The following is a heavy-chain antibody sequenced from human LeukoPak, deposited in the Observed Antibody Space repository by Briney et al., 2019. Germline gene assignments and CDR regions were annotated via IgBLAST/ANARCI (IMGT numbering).Heavy chain of an antibody. D-gene: IGHD5-24*01. J-gene: IGHJ4*02. V-gene: IGHV3-66*02. CDR2: IYSGGST. Sequence: GGSLRLSCAASGFIVSSNYMSWVRQAPGKGLEWVSVIYSGGSTYYADSVKGRFTISRDNSKNTLYLQMNSLRAEDTAVYYCARDSGEMATRSYYFDYWGQGTLVTVSS. CDR1: GFIVSSNY. CDR3: ARDSGEMATRSYYFDY.